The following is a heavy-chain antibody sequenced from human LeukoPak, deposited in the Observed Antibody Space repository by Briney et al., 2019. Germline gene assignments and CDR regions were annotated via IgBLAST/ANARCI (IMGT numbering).Heavy chain of an antibody. Sequence: ASVKVSCKASGYTFTSYDINWVRQATGQGLEWMGWMNPNSGNTGYAQKFQGRVTMTRNTSISTAYMELSSLRSEDTAVYYCAILRGGDVDIVATTPFYYMDVWGKGTTVTVSS. CDR2: MNPNSGNT. CDR1: GYTFTSYD. CDR3: AILRGGDVDIVATTPFYYMDV. V-gene: IGHV1-8*01. D-gene: IGHD5-12*01. J-gene: IGHJ6*03.